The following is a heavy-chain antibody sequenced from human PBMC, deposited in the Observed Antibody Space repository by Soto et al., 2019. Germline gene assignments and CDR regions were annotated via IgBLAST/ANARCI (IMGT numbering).Heavy chain of an antibody. J-gene: IGHJ4*02. D-gene: IGHD3-10*01. CDR3: ASRPLEGILYYFDY. Sequence: SVKVSCKASGGTFSSYAISWVRQAPGQGLEWMGGIIPIFGTANYAQKFQGRVTITADESTSTAYMELSSLRSEDTAVYYCASRPLEGILYYFDYWGQGTLVTVS. CDR2: IIPIFGTA. V-gene: IGHV1-69*13. CDR1: GGTFSSYA.